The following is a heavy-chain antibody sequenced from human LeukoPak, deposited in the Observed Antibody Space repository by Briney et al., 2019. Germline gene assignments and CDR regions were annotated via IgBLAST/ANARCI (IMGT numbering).Heavy chain of an antibody. CDR3: ASDHSGWLGLGY. J-gene: IGHJ4*02. V-gene: IGHV4-61*02. D-gene: IGHD6-19*01. CDR1: GGSISSSSHY. CDR2: IYAGGRS. Sequence: SETLSLTCTVSGGSISSSSHYWNWIRQPAGKGLEWIGRIYAGGRSNYNPSLRSRVTISVDTSKNQFSLRLSSVTATDTGVYYCASDHSGWLGLGYWGQGTLVSVSS.